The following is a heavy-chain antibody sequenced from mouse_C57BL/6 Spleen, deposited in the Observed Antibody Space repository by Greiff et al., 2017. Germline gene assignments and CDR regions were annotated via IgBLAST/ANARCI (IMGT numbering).Heavy chain of an antibody. CDR3: ERCDYSNPFAY. CDR2: IHPTSGST. J-gene: IGHJ3*01. V-gene: IGHV1-64*01. Sequence: VQLQQPGAELVKPGASVKLSCKASGYTFTSYWMHWVKQRPGQGLEWIGRIHPTSGSTNYNQKFKSKATLTVDKSSSTAYMQLSSLTSEDSAVYYGERCDYSNPFAYWGQGTLVTVSA. CDR1: GYTFTSYW. D-gene: IGHD2-5*01.